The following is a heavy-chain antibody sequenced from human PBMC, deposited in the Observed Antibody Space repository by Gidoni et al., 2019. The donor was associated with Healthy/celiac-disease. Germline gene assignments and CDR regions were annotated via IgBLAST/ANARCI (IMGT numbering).Heavy chain of an antibody. D-gene: IGHD3-3*01. V-gene: IGHV1-18*01. CDR2: ISAYKGNT. CDR3: ARDGSDFWSGPMGRFDP. J-gene: IGHJ5*02. CDR1: GYTFTSYG. Sequence: QVQLVQSGAEVKKPGASVKVSCKASGYTFTSYGISWVRQAPGQGLEWMGWISAYKGNTNYAQKLQGRVTMTTDTSTSTAYMELRSLRSDDTAVYYCARDGSDFWSGPMGRFDPWGQGTLVTVSS.